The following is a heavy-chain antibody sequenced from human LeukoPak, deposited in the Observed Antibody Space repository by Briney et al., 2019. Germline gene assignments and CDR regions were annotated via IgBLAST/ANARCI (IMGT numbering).Heavy chain of an antibody. CDR3: ARDQTTVTPFDY. Sequence: PSETLSLTCAVYGRSFSGYYGRWIRQPPGKGLEWIGEINHSGSTNYNPSLKSRVTISVDTSKNQFSLKLSSVTAADTAVYYCARDQTTVTPFDYWGQGTLVTVSS. V-gene: IGHV4-34*01. CDR1: GRSFSGYY. J-gene: IGHJ4*02. CDR2: INHSGST. D-gene: IGHD4-17*01.